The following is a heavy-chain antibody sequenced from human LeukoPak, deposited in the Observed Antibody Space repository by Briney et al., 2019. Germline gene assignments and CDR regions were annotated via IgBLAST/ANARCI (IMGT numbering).Heavy chain of an antibody. J-gene: IGHJ5*02. CDR1: GFTFRRYW. CDR3: ARGGQAGTGDL. D-gene: IGHD3-10*01. Sequence: GGSLRLSCAASGFTFRRYWMTWARHSPGRGRVWVANIKQDGSETYHVDSVKGRFTISRDNAKDSLYLEMNSLRAEDTAVYYCARGGQAGTGDLWGQGTLVTVSS. V-gene: IGHV3-7*01. CDR2: IKQDGSET.